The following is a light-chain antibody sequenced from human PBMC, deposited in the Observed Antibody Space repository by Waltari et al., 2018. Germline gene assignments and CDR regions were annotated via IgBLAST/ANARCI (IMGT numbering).Light chain of an antibody. CDR3: QQRSKWPLT. CDR1: QSVGIS. CDR2: DAS. V-gene: IGKV3-11*01. J-gene: IGKJ1*01. Sequence: EIVLTQSPATLSLFPGERATLSCRASQSVGISLAWYQQKPGQAPRPLIYDASNRATGIPVRFSGSGSGTDSTLTISSLEPEDFAVYYCQQRSKWPLTFGQGTKVEIK.